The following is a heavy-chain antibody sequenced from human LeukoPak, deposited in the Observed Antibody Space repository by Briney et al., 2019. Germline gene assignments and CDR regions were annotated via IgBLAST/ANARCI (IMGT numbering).Heavy chain of an antibody. V-gene: IGHV3-23*01. CDR2: ISGSGGST. CDR1: GFTFSSYA. Sequence: GALRLSCAASGFTFSSYAMSWVRQAPGKGLEWVSAISGSGGSTYYADSVKGRFTISRDNSKNTLYLQMNSLRAEDTAVYYCAKDPASYYYDSSGYYPYNWFDPWGQGTLVTVSS. D-gene: IGHD3-22*01. J-gene: IGHJ5*02. CDR3: AKDPASYYYDSSGYYPYNWFDP.